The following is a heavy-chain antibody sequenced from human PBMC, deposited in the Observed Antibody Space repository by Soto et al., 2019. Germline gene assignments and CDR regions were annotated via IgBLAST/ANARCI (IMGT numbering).Heavy chain of an antibody. CDR3: AKDQRLGYYYDSSGYVYYYGMDV. V-gene: IGHV3-30*18. D-gene: IGHD3-22*01. J-gene: IGHJ6*02. CDR1: GFPFSSYG. CDR2: ISYDGSNK. Sequence: GGSLRLSCAASGFPFSSYGMHWVRQDPGKGLEWVAVISYDGSNKYYADSVKGRFTISRDNSKNTLYLQMNSLRAEDTAVYYCAKDQRLGYYYDSSGYVYYYGMDVWGQGTTVTVSS.